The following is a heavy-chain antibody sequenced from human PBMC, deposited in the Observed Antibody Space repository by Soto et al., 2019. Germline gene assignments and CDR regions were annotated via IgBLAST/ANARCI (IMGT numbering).Heavy chain of an antibody. D-gene: IGHD3-10*01. J-gene: IGHJ6*02. V-gene: IGHV1-69*01. Sequence: QVQLVQSGAEVKKPGSSVKVSCKASGGTFSSYAISWVRQAPGQGLEWMGGIIPIFGTANYAQKFQGRVTITADESTSTAYMELSSLRSEDTAVYYCVREIASGFGELFSYYYGMDVWGQGTTVTVSS. CDR1: GGTFSSYA. CDR3: VREIASGFGELFSYYYGMDV. CDR2: IIPIFGTA.